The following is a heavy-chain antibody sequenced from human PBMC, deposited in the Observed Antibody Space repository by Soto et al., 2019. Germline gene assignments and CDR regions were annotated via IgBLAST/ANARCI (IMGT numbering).Heavy chain of an antibody. V-gene: IGHV4-59*01. D-gene: IGHD3-10*01. J-gene: IGHJ6*02. CDR1: GGSISSYY. CDR3: ARAMVRGVIRDYYYGMDV. CDR2: IYYSGST. Sequence: SETLSLTCTVSGGSISSYYWSWIRQPPGKGLEWIGYIYYSGSTNYNPSLKSRVTISVDTSKNQFSLKLSSVTAADTALYYCARAMVRGVIRDYYYGMDVWGQGTTVTVSS.